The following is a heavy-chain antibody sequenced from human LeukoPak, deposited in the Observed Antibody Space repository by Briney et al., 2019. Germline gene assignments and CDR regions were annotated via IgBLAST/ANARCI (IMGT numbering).Heavy chain of an antibody. CDR3: ARPYYDILTGYYGYFDY. Sequence: ASVKVSCKASGYTFTSYDINWVRQATGQGLEWMGWMNPNSGNTSYAQKFQGRVTMTRDTSTSTVYMELSSLRSEDTAVYYCARPYYDILTGYYGYFDYWGQGTLVTVSS. V-gene: IGHV1-8*01. J-gene: IGHJ4*02. D-gene: IGHD3-9*01. CDR1: GYTFTSYD. CDR2: MNPNSGNT.